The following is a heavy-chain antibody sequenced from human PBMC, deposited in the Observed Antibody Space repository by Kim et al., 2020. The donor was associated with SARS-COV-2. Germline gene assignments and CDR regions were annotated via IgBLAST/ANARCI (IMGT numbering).Heavy chain of an antibody. CDR2: ISYDGSNK. J-gene: IGHJ6*02. V-gene: IGHV3-30*04. CDR3: ARDLARGGGYSSGWLSTYYYGMDV. Sequence: GGSLRLSCAASGFTFSSYAMHWVRQAPGKGLEWVAVISYDGSNKYYADSVKGRFTISRDNSKNTLYLQMNSLRAEDTAVYYCARDLARGGGYSSGWLSTYYYGMDVWGQGTTVTVSS. D-gene: IGHD6-19*01. CDR1: GFTFSSYA.